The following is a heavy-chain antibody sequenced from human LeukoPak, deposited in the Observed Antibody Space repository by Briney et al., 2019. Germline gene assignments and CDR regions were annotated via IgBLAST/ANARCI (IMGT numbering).Heavy chain of an antibody. J-gene: IGHJ3*02. CDR1: GFTFSSYD. CDR2: IGTAGDT. D-gene: IGHD2-2*01. Sequence: GGSLRLSCAASGFTFSSYDMHWVRQATGKGLEWVSAIGTAGDTYYPGSVKGRFTISRENAKNSLYLQMNSLRAEDTAVYYCAREECSSTSCYGAFDIWGQGTMVTVSS. V-gene: IGHV3-13*01. CDR3: AREECSSTSCYGAFDI.